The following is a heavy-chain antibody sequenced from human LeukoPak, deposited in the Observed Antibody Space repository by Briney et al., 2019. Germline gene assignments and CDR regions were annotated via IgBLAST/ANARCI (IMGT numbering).Heavy chain of an antibody. CDR3: ARDANARTGSFDY. J-gene: IGHJ4*02. D-gene: IGHD1-1*01. CDR1: GGSISGGGYS. CDR2: IYHSGST. Sequence: SQTLSLTCAVSGGSISGGGYSWSWIRQPPGKGLEWIGYIYHSGSTYYNPSLKGRVTISVDRSKNQFSLKLSSVTAADTAVYYCARDANARTGSFDYWGQGTLVTVSS. V-gene: IGHV4-30-2*01.